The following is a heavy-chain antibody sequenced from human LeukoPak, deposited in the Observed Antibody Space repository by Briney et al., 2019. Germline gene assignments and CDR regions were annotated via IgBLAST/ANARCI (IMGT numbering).Heavy chain of an antibody. Sequence: GASVKVSCKASGYTFTGYYMHWVRQAPGQGLEWMGWINPNSGGTDYAQKFQGRVTMTRDTSISTAYMELSRLRSDDTAVYYCARDRWRGDHFDYWGQGTLVTVSS. CDR1: GYTFTGYY. CDR3: ARDRWRGDHFDY. CDR2: INPNSGGT. J-gene: IGHJ4*02. V-gene: IGHV1-2*02. D-gene: IGHD3-10*01.